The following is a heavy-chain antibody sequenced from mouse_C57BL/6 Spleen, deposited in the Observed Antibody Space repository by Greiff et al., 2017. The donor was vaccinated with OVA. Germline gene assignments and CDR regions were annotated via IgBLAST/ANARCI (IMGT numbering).Heavy chain of an antibody. Sequence: EVQLQQSGPGLVKPSQSLSLTCSVTGYSITSGYYWNWIRQFPGNKLEWMGYISYDGSNNYNPSLKNRISITRDTSKNQFFLKLNSVTTEDTATYYGASGGYGYDGYAMDYWGQGTSVTVSS. J-gene: IGHJ4*01. D-gene: IGHD2-2*01. CDR1: GYSITSGYY. CDR2: ISYDGSN. V-gene: IGHV3-6*01. CDR3: ASGGYGYDGYAMDY.